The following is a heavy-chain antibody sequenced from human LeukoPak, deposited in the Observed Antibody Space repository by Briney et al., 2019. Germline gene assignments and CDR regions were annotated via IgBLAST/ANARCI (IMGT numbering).Heavy chain of an antibody. Sequence: SETLSLTCAVYGGSFSGYYWSWIRQPPGKGLEWIGEINHSGSTNYNPSLKSRVTISADTSKNQFSLKLSSVTAADTAVYYCARRTYNSPFAYWGQGTLVTVSP. J-gene: IGHJ4*02. V-gene: IGHV4-34*01. D-gene: IGHD1-20*01. CDR1: GGSFSGYY. CDR2: INHSGST. CDR3: ARRTYNSPFAY.